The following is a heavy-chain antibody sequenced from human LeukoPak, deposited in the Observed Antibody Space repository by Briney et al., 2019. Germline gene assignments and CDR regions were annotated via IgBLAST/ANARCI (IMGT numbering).Heavy chain of an antibody. CDR1: GFTFSNAW. J-gene: IGHJ5*02. D-gene: IGHD1-26*01. Sequence: GGSLRLSCAASGFTFSNAWMSWVRQAPGKGLEWVGRIKSKTDGGTTDYAAPVKGRFTISRDDSNNTLYLQMNSLKTEDTAVYYCSSSYPAGYNWFDPWGQGTLVTVSS. CDR2: IKSKTDGGTT. V-gene: IGHV3-15*01. CDR3: SSSYPAGYNWFDP.